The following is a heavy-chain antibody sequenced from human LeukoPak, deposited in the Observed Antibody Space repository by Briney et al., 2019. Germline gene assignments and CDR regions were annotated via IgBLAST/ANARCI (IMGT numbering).Heavy chain of an antibody. V-gene: IGHV3-30*18. CDR3: AKDYYDSSGYYYQSDAFDI. D-gene: IGHD3-22*01. CDR2: ISYDGSNK. CDR1: GFTFSSYG. J-gene: IGHJ3*02. Sequence: GGSLRLSCAASGFTFSSYGMHWVRQAPGEGLEWVAVISYDGSNKYYADSVKGRFTISRDNSKNTLYLQMNSLRAEDTAVYYCAKDYYDSSGYYYQSDAFDIWGQGTMVTVSS.